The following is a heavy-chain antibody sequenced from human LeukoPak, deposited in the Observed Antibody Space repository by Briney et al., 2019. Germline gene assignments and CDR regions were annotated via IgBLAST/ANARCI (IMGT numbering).Heavy chain of an antibody. Sequence: PSQTLSLTCTVSGGSISSGSYYWSWIRQPPGKGLEWIGRIYTSGSTNYNPSLKSRVTISVDTSKNQFSLKLSSVTAADTAVYYCARGKVVAADFDYWGQGTLVTVSS. V-gene: IGHV4-61*02. J-gene: IGHJ4*02. CDR3: ARGKVVAADFDY. CDR1: GGSISSGSYY. CDR2: IYTSGST. D-gene: IGHD2-15*01.